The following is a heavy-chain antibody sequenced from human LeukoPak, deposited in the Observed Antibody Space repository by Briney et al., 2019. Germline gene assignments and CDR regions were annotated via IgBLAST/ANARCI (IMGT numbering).Heavy chain of an antibody. Sequence: PGGSLRVSCAASGFTFSSYEMNRVRQAPGKGLEWVSDISSSGSTIYYADSVKGRFTISRDNAKNSLYLQMNSLRAEDTAVYYCAAFIAVAGTYYFDHWGQGTLVTVSS. V-gene: IGHV3-48*03. CDR2: ISSSGSTI. D-gene: IGHD6-19*01. CDR1: GFTFSSYE. CDR3: AAFIAVAGTYYFDH. J-gene: IGHJ4*02.